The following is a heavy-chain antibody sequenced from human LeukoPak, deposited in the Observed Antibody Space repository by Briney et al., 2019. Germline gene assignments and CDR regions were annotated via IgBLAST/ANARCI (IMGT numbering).Heavy chain of an antibody. CDR3: ARGSPSVVVIATDAFDM. Sequence: KPSETLSLTCTVSGGSVGSGSYYWSWIRQPAGKGLEWIGRINSSGGTNYNPSLKSRVTMSVDASKNQFSLKLSSVTAADTAVYYCARGSPSVVVIATDAFDMWGQGTVVTVSS. CDR2: INSSGGT. V-gene: IGHV4-61*10. D-gene: IGHD2-21*01. J-gene: IGHJ3*02. CDR1: GGSVGSGSYY.